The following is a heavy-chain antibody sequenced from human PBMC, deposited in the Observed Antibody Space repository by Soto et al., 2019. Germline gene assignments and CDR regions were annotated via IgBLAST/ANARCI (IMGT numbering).Heavy chain of an antibody. CDR1: GYTFNKYG. CDR2: ISAYNDYT. CDR3: ARGRGVVVPAGTPDAFDV. Sequence: QAQLVQSGGEVKRPGASVKVSCKASGYTFNKYGFHWVRQAPGQGLEWMGRISAYNDYTNFAQKFQGRVTLTTDASTNTAYMELKILRSDDTAIYYCARGRGVVVPAGTPDAFDVWGQGTMVTVSS. V-gene: IGHV1-18*01. J-gene: IGHJ3*01. D-gene: IGHD6-13*01.